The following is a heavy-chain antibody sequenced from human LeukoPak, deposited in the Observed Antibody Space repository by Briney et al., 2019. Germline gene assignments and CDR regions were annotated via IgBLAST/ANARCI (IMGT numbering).Heavy chain of an antibody. Sequence: ASVKVSCKASGYIFTSYFMHWVRQAPGQGLEWMGLINPSGGSTRYAQKFQGRVTMTRDMSTSTVYMELSSLRSEDTAVYYCAREIYCSSTSCYSGLDYWGQGTLVTVSS. CDR3: AREIYCSSTSCYSGLDY. V-gene: IGHV1-46*01. D-gene: IGHD2-2*01. CDR2: INPSGGST. J-gene: IGHJ4*02. CDR1: GYIFTSYF.